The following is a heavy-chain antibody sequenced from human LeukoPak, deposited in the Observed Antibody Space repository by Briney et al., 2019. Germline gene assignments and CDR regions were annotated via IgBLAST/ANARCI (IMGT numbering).Heavy chain of an antibody. CDR1: GYSFTSYW. CDR3: ARHPLDSSGYYYFDY. D-gene: IGHD3-22*01. Sequence: GESLKISCKGSGYSFTSYWIGWVRQMPGKGLEWMGIIYPGDSDTRYSPSFQGQVTISADKSISTACLQWSSLKASDTAMYYCARHPLDSSGYYYFDYWGQGTLVTVSS. V-gene: IGHV5-51*01. CDR2: IYPGDSDT. J-gene: IGHJ4*02.